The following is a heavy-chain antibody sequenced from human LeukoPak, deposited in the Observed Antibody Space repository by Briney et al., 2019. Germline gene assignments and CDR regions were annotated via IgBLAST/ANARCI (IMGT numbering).Heavy chain of an antibody. D-gene: IGHD1-1*01. V-gene: IGHV1-46*01. J-gene: IGHJ4*02. Sequence: GASVKVSCKAFGYTFTSNYMHWVRQAPGQGPEWMGVISPSGGSTTYAQKFQGRVTMTRDMSTSTVYMELSSLRSEDTAVYYCARVQLERHPPNYFDYWGQGTLVTVSS. CDR2: ISPSGGST. CDR1: GYTFTSNY. CDR3: ARVQLERHPPNYFDY.